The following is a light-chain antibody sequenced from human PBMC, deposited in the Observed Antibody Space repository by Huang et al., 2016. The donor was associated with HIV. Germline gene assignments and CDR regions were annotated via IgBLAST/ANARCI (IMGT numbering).Light chain of an antibody. CDR1: QGISSY. J-gene: IGKJ4*01. Sequence: IQLTQSPSSLSASVGDRVTITCRASQGISSYLAWYQQKPGKVPKLRIHAASTLQSEVPSRFSGSGSGTDFTLTISNLQPEDFATYYCQQLNSYPLTFGGGTKVEIK. V-gene: IGKV1-9*01. CDR2: AAS. CDR3: QQLNSYPLT.